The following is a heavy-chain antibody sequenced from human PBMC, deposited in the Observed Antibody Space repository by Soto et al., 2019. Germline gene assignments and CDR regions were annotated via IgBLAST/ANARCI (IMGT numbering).Heavy chain of an antibody. Sequence: SGPRLVNPTETLTLTCTVSGFSLSIPTMGVSWIRQPPGKALEWLAHIFSNDEKSYSTSLKSRLTISKDTSKSQVVLTMTNVDPVDTGTYSCARLVWEGFGELYSPDHSYYYGVDVWGQGTTVTVSS. CDR1: GFSLSIPTMG. D-gene: IGHD3-10*01. V-gene: IGHV2-26*01. CDR2: IFSNDEK. J-gene: IGHJ6*02. CDR3: ARLVWEGFGELYSPDHSYYYGVDV.